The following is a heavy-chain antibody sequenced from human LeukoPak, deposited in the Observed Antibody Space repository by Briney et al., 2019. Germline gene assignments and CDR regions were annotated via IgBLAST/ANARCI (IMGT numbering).Heavy chain of an antibody. CDR1: GGSISSYY. J-gene: IGHJ3*02. D-gene: IGHD2-2*01. Sequence: SETLSLTCTVSGGSISSYYWSWIRQPPGKGLEWIGYIYTSGSTNYNPSLKSRVTISVDTSKNQFSLKLGSVTAADTAVYYCASSSTSTIYDAFDIWGQGTMVTVSS. CDR2: IYTSGST. CDR3: ASSSTSTIYDAFDI. V-gene: IGHV4-4*09.